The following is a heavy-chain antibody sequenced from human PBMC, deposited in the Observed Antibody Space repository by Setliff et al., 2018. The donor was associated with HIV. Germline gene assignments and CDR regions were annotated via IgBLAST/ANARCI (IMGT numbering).Heavy chain of an antibody. D-gene: IGHD2-21*02. J-gene: IGHJ1*01. CDR2: INHSGST. CDR3: ASRGIVVVTMSMPDEFFVH. CDR1: GGSFSSYY. Sequence: TSETLSLTCAVYGGSFSSYYWSWIRQPPGKGLEWIGEINHSGSTNYNPSLKSRVTISVDTSKNQFSLTLNSVTAADTATYYCASRGIVVVTMSMPDEFFVHWGHGTLVTVSS. V-gene: IGHV4-34*01.